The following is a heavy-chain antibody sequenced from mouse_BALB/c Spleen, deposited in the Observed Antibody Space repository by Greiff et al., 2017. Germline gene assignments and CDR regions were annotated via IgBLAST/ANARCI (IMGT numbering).Heavy chain of an antibody. CDR3: ARENTSYAMDY. J-gene: IGHJ4*01. CDR1: GFTFSSYA. Sequence: EVQVVESGGGLVKPGGSLKLSCAASGFTFSSYAMSWVRQSPEKRLEWVAEISSGGSYTYYPDTVTGRFTISRDNAKNTLYLEMSSLRSEDTAMYYCARENTSYAMDYWGQGTSVTVSS. V-gene: IGHV5-9-4*01. CDR2: ISSGGSYT. D-gene: IGHD5-1-1*01.